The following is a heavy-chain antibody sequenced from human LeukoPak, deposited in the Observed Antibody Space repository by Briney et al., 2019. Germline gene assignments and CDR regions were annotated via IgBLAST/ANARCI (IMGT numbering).Heavy chain of an antibody. CDR3: AKVTVPDY. D-gene: IGHD4-17*01. CDR2: INHSGST. Sequence: SETLSLTCAVYGGSFSGFYWSWIRQPPGKGLEWIGEINHSGSTNYNPSFKSRITISVDTSKNQFSLKLSSVTAADTAVYCCAKVTVPDYWGQGTLVTVSS. CDR1: GGSFSGFY. J-gene: IGHJ4*02. V-gene: IGHV4-34*01.